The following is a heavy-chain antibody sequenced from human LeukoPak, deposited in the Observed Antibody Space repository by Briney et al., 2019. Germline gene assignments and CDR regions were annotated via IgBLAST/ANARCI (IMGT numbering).Heavy chain of an antibody. Sequence: GGSLRLSCAASGFTFSSYSMNWVRQAPGKGLVWVSRINTDGSSTSYADSVKGRFTISRDNAKNTLYLQMNSLRTEDTAVYYCAKDLPIFDCWGQGTLVTVSS. CDR2: INTDGSST. J-gene: IGHJ4*02. CDR3: AKDLPIFDC. CDR1: GFTFSSYS. V-gene: IGHV3-74*01.